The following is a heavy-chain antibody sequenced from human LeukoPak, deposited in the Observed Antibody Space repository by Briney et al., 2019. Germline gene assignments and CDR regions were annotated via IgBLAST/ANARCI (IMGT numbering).Heavy chain of an antibody. V-gene: IGHV3-23*01. J-gene: IGHJ4*02. D-gene: IGHD3-9*01. CDR2: VSGSGSST. Sequence: LPGGSLRLSFAASGFTFSSYAMSWVRQAPRKGLEWVSVVSGSGSSTDYADSVKGRFTISRDNSKNTLYLQMSSLSAEDTAVYYCAKMNVLTGYYTPNFDFWGQGTLVTVSS. CDR3: AKMNVLTGYYTPNFDF. CDR1: GFTFSSYA.